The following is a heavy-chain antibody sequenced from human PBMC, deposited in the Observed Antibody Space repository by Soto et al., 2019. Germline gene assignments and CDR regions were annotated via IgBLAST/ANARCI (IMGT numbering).Heavy chain of an antibody. CDR2: IYYSGST. V-gene: IGHV4-31*03. D-gene: IGHD3-22*01. CDR1: GGSISSGGHY. CDR3: ARRDYYDSSGRHDAFDS. J-gene: IGHJ3*02. Sequence: SETLSLTCTVSGGSISSGGHYWSWIRQPPGKGLEWIVYIYYSGSTYYNPSLKSRVTISVDTSKNQFSLKLSSVTAADTAVYYCARRDYYDSSGRHDAFDSWGQGTMVTVSS.